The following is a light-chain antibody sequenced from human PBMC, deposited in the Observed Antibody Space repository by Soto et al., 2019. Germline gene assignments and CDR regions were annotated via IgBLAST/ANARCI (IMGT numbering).Light chain of an antibody. J-gene: IGLJ2*01. V-gene: IGLV4-69*01. Sequence: QPVLTQSPSASASLGASVKLTCTLSSGHSNYAIAWHQQQSEKGPRYLMKLNSDGSHSKGDGIPDRFSGSSSGAERYLTISSLQSEDEAEYYCQTWCSGIVVFGGGTKLTFL. CDR1: SGHSNYA. CDR3: QTWCSGIVV. CDR2: LNSDGSH.